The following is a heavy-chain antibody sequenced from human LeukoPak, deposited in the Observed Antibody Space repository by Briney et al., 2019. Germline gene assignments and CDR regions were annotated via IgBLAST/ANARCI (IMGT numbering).Heavy chain of an antibody. D-gene: IGHD3-3*01. CDR2: ISGSGGNT. Sequence: GGSLRLSCAASGFTFSSYAMSWVRLAPGKGLEWVSTISGSGGNTYYADSVKGRFTISRDNSKNTLYLQMNSLRAEDTAVYYCAKVYSLLRFLEWSNYYMDVWGKGTTVTVSS. CDR3: AKVYSLLRFLEWSNYYMDV. J-gene: IGHJ6*03. CDR1: GFTFSSYA. V-gene: IGHV3-23*01.